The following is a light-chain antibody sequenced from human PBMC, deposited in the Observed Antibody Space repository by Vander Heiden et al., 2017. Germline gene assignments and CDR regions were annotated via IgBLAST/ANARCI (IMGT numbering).Light chain of an antibody. CDR2: WAS. J-gene: IGKJ2*01. Sequence: DIVMTPSPASLAVSLGERATINCESSQSVCYSSNNKNYLAWYQQKPGQPPKLLIYWASTRESGVPDRSSRSRSRTDFTLTISSLLVEALTVYYCRLDESTRYTFGQGTKMEIK. CDR3: RLDESTRYT. V-gene: IGKV4-1*01. CDR1: QSVCYSSNNKNY.